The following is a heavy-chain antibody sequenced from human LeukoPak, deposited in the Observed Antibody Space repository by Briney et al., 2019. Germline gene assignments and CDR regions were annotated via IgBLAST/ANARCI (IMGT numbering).Heavy chain of an antibody. CDR2: IYTSGST. Sequence: PSETLSLTCTVSGGSISSYYWSWIRQPAGKGLEWIGRIYTSGSTNYNPSLKSRVTMSVDTSKNQFSLKLSSVTAADTAVYYCARGDYGDRNNHYYMDVWGKGTTVTVSS. CDR1: GGSISSYY. J-gene: IGHJ6*03. V-gene: IGHV4-4*07. CDR3: ARGDYGDRNNHYYMDV. D-gene: IGHD4-17*01.